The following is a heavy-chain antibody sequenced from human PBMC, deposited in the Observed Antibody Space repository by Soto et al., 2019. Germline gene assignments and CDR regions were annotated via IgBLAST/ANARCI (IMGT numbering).Heavy chain of an antibody. CDR1: GFTFDDYA. J-gene: IGHJ4*02. D-gene: IGHD1-26*01. V-gene: IGHV3-9*01. Sequence: GGSLRLSCAASGFTFDDYAMHWVRQAPGKGLEWVSGISWNSGSIGYADSVKGRFTISRDNAKNSLYLQMNSLRAEDTALYYCAKVFGGRDYFDYWGQGTLVTVSS. CDR2: ISWNSGSI. CDR3: AKVFGGRDYFDY.